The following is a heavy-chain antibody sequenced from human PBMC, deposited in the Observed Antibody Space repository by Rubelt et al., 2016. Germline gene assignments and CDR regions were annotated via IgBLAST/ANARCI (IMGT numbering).Heavy chain of an antibody. V-gene: IGHV4-39*01. J-gene: IGHJ4*02. D-gene: IGHD2-2*01. CDR3: VRRDYARSTLDY. Sequence: QLQLQESGPRLVKPSETLSLTCSVSGGSISNDNYYWGWIRQPPGEGLEWIGSIYYSGVTYHTASFKRRVTISVDTTNNQLSLKLGSVTAADTAVYYCVRRDYARSTLDYWGQGTLVTVSS. CDR2: IYYSGVT. CDR1: GGSISNDNYY.